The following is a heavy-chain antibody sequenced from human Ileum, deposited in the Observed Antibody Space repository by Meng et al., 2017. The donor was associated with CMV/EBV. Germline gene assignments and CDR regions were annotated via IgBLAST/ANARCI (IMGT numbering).Heavy chain of an antibody. Sequence: FTSYAMHWVRQAPGQRLEWMGWINAGNGDTKYSQNFQGRVTITRDPSATTAYLELSSLRSEDTAVYHCARSRSGFHCGGACYLPAPNWGQGTLVTVSS. CDR2: INAGNGDT. CDR3: ARSRSGFHCGGACYLPAPN. J-gene: IGHJ4*02. CDR1: FTSYA. D-gene: IGHD2-21*02. V-gene: IGHV1-3*01.